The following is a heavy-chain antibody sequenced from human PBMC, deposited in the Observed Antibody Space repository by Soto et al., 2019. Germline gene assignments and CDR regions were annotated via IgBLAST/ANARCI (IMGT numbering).Heavy chain of an antibody. CDR1: GFTVSSNY. D-gene: IGHD3-3*01. V-gene: IGHV3-53*01. CDR3: ANALPSGYYIDAFDI. J-gene: IGHJ3*02. Sequence: GGSLRLSCAASGFTVSSNYMSWVRQAPGKGLEWVSFIYSGGSTYYADSLKFRFTISRDNSKNTLYLQMNSLRAEDTAVYYCANALPSGYYIDAFDIWAQGTMVTVSS. CDR2: IYSGGST.